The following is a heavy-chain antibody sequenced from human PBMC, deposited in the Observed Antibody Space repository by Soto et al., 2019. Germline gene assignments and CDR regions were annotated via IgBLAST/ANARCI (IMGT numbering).Heavy chain of an antibody. D-gene: IGHD6-13*01. J-gene: IGHJ4*02. Sequence: EVQLLESGGGLVQPGGSQRLSCTASGFTFSRHAMPWVRQAPGKGLEWVSGLSDSGGSIYYADSVKGRFTISRDNSMNTLYLQMNTLRAEDTAIYYCAKVSSSWYAGFFDLWGQGTLVTVSS. CDR3: AKVSSSWYAGFFDL. CDR1: GFTFSRHA. V-gene: IGHV3-23*01. CDR2: LSDSGGSI.